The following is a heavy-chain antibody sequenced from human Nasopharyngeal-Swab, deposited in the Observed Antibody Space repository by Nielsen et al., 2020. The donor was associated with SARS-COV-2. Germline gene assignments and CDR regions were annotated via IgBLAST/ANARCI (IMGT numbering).Heavy chain of an antibody. V-gene: IGHV3-48*04. D-gene: IGHD2-15*01. CDR2: ISSRSSTI. J-gene: IGHJ6*02. CDR3: ARGTIVGYCSGGSCLRDGMDV. Sequence: VRQAPGKGLEWVSYISSRSSTIYYADSVKGRFTISRDNAKNSLYLQMNSLRAEDTAVYYCARGTIVGYCSGGSCLRDGMDVWGQGTTVTVSS.